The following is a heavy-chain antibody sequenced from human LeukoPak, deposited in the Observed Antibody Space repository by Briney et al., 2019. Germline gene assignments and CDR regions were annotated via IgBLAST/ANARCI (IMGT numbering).Heavy chain of an antibody. CDR2: IYHSGST. CDR1: GYSISSNYY. CDR3: ARAFLVGYSPEEYFFDY. V-gene: IGHV4-38-2*02. Sequence: RPSETLSLTCIVSGYSISSNYYWGWIRQPPGKGLEWIGSIYHSGSTYYNPSLKSRVTISVDTSKNQFSLKLSSVTAADTAVYYCARAFLVGYSPEEYFFDYWGQGTLVTVSS. D-gene: IGHD2-15*01. J-gene: IGHJ4*02.